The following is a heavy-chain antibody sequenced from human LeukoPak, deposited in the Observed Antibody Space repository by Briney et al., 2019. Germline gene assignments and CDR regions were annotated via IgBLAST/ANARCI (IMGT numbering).Heavy chain of an antibody. Sequence: PSETLSLTCAVYGGSFSGYYWSWIRQPPGKGLEWIGEINHSGSTNYNPSLKSQVTISVDTSKNQFSLKLSSVTAADTAVYYCARYRRTGVGYCSGGSCYSAHYFDYWGQGTLVTVSS. CDR3: ARYRRTGVGYCSGGSCYSAHYFDY. V-gene: IGHV4-34*01. J-gene: IGHJ4*02. D-gene: IGHD2-15*01. CDR2: INHSGST. CDR1: GGSFSGYY.